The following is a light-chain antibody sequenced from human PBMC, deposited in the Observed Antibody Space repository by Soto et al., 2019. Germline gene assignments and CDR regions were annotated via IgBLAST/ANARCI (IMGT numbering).Light chain of an antibody. V-gene: IGKV1-5*01. CDR2: VVS. J-gene: IGKJ1*01. Sequence: TQSPGTLSASVGDRVTITCRASQTIRTWLAWYQQKPGKGPNLLIYVVSSLQSEVPSRCSGSGSGTQFTLTISSLQPDDFATYYCQYTRTFGQGTKVDIK. CDR3: QYTRT. CDR1: QTIRTW.